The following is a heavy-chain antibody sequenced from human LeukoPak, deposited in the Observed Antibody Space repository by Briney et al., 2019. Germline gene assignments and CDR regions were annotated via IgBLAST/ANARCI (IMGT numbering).Heavy chain of an antibody. D-gene: IGHD3-9*01. CDR3: ARVDDILTGYYFGDY. Sequence: ASVKVSCKDSGYTFTSYGISWVRQAPGQGLEWMGWISAHNGNTNYAQKLQGRVTMTTDTSMSTAYMELRSLRSDDTAVYYCARVDDILTGYYFGDYWGQGTLVTVSS. CDR1: GYTFTSYG. CDR2: ISAHNGNT. V-gene: IGHV1-18*01. J-gene: IGHJ4*02.